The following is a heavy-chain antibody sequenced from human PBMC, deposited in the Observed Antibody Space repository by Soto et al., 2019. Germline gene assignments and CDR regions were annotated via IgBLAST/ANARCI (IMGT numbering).Heavy chain of an antibody. CDR3: ARYIPGVRYYCMDV. D-gene: IGHD2-2*01. Sequence: PGGSLRLSCAASGFTFSSYAMKWVRQAPGKGLEWVSLIGESGTPTYYADSVKGRFTISRDNSGNTLFLEMYSLRAEDTAVYYCARYIPGVRYYCMDVRGQGTTVSVSS. CDR1: GFTFSSYA. CDR2: IGESGTPT. V-gene: IGHV3-23*01. J-gene: IGHJ6*02.